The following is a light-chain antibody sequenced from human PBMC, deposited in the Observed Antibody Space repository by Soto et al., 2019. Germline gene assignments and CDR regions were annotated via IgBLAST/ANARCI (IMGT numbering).Light chain of an antibody. Sequence: DIQMTQSPSSLSASVGDRVTITCRASQSISSYLNWYQQKPGKAPKLLIYAASSLQSGVPSRFSGSGSGTDFTLTISSLQPEDFATYYCQQSYSTPXTXGGGTKVDIK. J-gene: IGKJ4*01. CDR3: QQSYSTPXT. CDR2: AAS. CDR1: QSISSY. V-gene: IGKV1-39*01.